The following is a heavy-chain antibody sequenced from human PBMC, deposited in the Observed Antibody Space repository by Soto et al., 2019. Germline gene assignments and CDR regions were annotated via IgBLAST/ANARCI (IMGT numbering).Heavy chain of an antibody. CDR2: ISYDGSNK. CDR1: GFTCSSYG. Sequence: SLRLSCAASGFTCSSYGMHGVRQAPGKGLEWVAVISYDGSNKYYADSVKGRFTISRDNSKNTLYLQMNSLRAEDTAVYYCAKDQNCYGYGYWGQGTLVTVSS. D-gene: IGHD5-18*01. V-gene: IGHV3-30*18. J-gene: IGHJ4*02. CDR3: AKDQNCYGYGY.